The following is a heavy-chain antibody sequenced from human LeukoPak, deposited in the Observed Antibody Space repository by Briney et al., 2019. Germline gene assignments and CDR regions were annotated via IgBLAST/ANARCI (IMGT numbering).Heavy chain of an antibody. D-gene: IGHD2-2*02. Sequence: SQTLSLTXTVSGGSICSGSYYWSWIWQPAGKGLEWIGRIYTSGSTNYNPSLKSRVTISVDTSKNQFSLKLSSVTAADTAVYYCARDLGYCSSTSCYMYLDYWGQGTLVTVSS. V-gene: IGHV4-61*02. CDR3: ARDLGYCSSTSCYMYLDY. CDR1: GGSICSGSYY. J-gene: IGHJ4*02. CDR2: IYTSGST.